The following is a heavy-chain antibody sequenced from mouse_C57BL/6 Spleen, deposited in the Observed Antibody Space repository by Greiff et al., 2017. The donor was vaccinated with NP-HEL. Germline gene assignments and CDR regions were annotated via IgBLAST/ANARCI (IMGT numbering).Heavy chain of an antibody. CDR2: FHPYNDDT. CDR3: ARRYYYGSSLYYFDY. D-gene: IGHD1-1*01. CDR1: GYTFTTYP. V-gene: IGHV1-47*01. J-gene: IGHJ2*01. Sequence: QVQLKQSGAELVKPGASVKMSCKASGYTFTTYPIEWMKQNHGKSLEWIGNFHPYNDDTKYNEKFKGKATLTVEKSSSTVYLELSRLTSDDSAVYYCARRYYYGSSLYYFDYWGQGTTLTVSS.